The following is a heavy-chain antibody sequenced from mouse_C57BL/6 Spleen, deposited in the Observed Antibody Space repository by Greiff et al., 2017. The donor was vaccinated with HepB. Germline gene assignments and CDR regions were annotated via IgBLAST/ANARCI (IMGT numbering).Heavy chain of an antibody. Sequence: VKLMESGPGLVAPSQSLSITCTVSGFSLTSYGVDWVRQSPGKGLEWLGVIWGVGSTNYNSALKSRLSISKDNSKSQVFLKMNSLQTDDTAMYYCATGTYYSNYWFAYWGQGTLVTVSA. CDR1: GFSLTSYG. D-gene: IGHD2-5*01. CDR2: IWGVGST. CDR3: ATGTYYSNYWFAY. V-gene: IGHV2-6*01. J-gene: IGHJ3*01.